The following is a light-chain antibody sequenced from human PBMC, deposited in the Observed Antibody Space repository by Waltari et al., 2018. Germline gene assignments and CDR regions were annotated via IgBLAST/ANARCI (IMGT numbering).Light chain of an antibody. CDR1: SIYVGDYNF. V-gene: IGLV2-14*03. Sequence: QSALTQPASVSGSPGQSLPLSCTGTSIYVGDYNFVSWYQHHPGKAPNLIIYDVSDRPSGVSNRFSGSKSGNTASLTISGLQAEDEAMYYCSSFTGSSFVLFGGGTMLTVL. CDR3: SSFTGSSFVL. J-gene: IGLJ2*01. CDR2: DVS.